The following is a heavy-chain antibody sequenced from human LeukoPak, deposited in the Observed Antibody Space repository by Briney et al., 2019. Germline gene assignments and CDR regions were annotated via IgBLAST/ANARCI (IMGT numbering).Heavy chain of an antibody. CDR1: GYTFTSYD. D-gene: IGHD6-19*01. CDR2: MNPNSGNT. V-gene: IGHV1-8*01. CDR3: ARHRPYSSGWRHFDC. J-gene: IGHJ4*02. Sequence: ASVKVPCKASGYTFTSYDIDWVRQATGQGLEWMGWMNPNSGNTGYAQKFQGRVTMARNTSINTAYMELSSLRSEDTAVYYCARHRPYSSGWRHFDCWGQGTLVTVSS.